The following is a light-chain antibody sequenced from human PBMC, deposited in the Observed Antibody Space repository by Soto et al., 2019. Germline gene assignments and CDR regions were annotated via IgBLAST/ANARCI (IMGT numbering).Light chain of an antibody. J-gene: IGKJ1*01. CDR2: SAS. CDR3: QKYNSAPRT. Sequence: DIQMTQSPSSLSASVGDRVTITCRASQGISNYLDWYQQKPGQVPKLLIYSASTLQSGVPSRFSCSGYETDFTLTISSLQPEDVATYYCQKYNSAPRTFGQGTKVEIK. CDR1: QGISNY. V-gene: IGKV1-27*01.